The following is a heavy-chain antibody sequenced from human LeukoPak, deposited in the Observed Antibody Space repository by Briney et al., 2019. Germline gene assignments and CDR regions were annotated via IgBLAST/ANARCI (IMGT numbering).Heavy chain of an antibody. V-gene: IGHV1-18*01. CDR2: INAYNGKT. J-gene: IGHJ6*03. CDR1: GYTFSTNG. D-gene: IGHD3-10*01. Sequence: ASVKVSCKASGYTFSTNGISWVRQAPGQGLEWMGWINAYNGKTKYAQKVQGRVNMTTDTSTSTAYMELRSLRFDDTAVYYCARDPRWFGEGISNFYYYTDVWGKGTTVIISS. CDR3: ARDPRWFGEGISNFYYYTDV.